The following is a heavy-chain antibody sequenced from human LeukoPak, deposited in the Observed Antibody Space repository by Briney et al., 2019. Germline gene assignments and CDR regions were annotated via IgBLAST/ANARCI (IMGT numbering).Heavy chain of an antibody. J-gene: IGHJ6*03. Sequence: SETLSLTCAVYGGSFSGYYWSWIRQPAGKGLEWIGRIYTSGSTNYNPSLKSRVTMSVDTSKNQFSLKLSSVTAADTAVYYCARGPYGSGSYRAQDYYYYYMDVWGKGTTVTISS. D-gene: IGHD3-10*01. CDR1: GGSFSGYY. CDR2: IYTSGST. CDR3: ARGPYGSGSYRAQDYYYYYMDV. V-gene: IGHV4-59*10.